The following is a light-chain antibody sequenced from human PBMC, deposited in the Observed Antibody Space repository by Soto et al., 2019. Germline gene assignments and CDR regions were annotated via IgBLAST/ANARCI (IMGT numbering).Light chain of an antibody. CDR2: EVY. Sequence: QSALTQPPSASGSPGQSVTISCTGTSSDVGGYNYVSWYQQYPGKAPKLIIYEVYKRPSGVPDRFSGSKPGNTAALTVSGLQAEDEADYYCSSYVGTNSYVFGNGTKVTVL. CDR3: SSYVGTNSYV. CDR1: SSDVGGYNY. V-gene: IGLV2-8*01. J-gene: IGLJ1*01.